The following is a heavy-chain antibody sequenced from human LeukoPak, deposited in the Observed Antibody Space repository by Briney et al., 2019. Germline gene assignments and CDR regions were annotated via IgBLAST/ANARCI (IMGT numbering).Heavy chain of an antibody. CDR2: IRYDGSNK. J-gene: IGHJ4*02. CDR3: VKERDTAMVTIDY. D-gene: IGHD5-18*01. CDR1: GFTFSSYG. V-gene: IGHV3-30*02. Sequence: PGGSLRLSCAASGFTFSSYGMHWVRQAPGKGLEWVAFIRYDGSNKYYADSVKGRFTISRDNSKNTLYLQMNSLRAEDTAVYYCVKERDTAMVTIDYWGQGTLVTVSS.